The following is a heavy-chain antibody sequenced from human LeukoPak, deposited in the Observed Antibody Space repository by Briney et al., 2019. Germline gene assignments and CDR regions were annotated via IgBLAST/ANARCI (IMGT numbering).Heavy chain of an antibody. D-gene: IGHD6-13*01. CDR1: GFTFSSYA. CDR2: TSSGSSTI. V-gene: IGHV3-48*02. Sequence: PGGSLRLSCAASGFTFSSYAMSWVRQAPGKGLEWVSYTSSGSSTIYYADSVKGRFTISRDNAKNSLYLQMNSLRDEDTAVYYCARDWGSSSYGYYYYGMDVWGQGTTVTVSS. CDR3: ARDWGSSSYGYYYYGMDV. J-gene: IGHJ6*02.